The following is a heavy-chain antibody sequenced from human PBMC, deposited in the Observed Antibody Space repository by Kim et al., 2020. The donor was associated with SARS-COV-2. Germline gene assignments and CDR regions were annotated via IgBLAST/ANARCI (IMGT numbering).Heavy chain of an antibody. CDR2: ISAYNGNT. V-gene: IGHV1-18*01. CDR1: GYTFTSYG. Sequence: ASVKVSCKASGYTFTSYGISWVRQAPGQGLEWMGWISAYNGNTNYAQKLQGRVTMTTDTSTSTAYMELRSLRSDDTAVYYCARPGYGGNSGNYYGMDVWGQGTTVTVSS. J-gene: IGHJ6*02. D-gene: IGHD4-17*01. CDR3: ARPGYGGNSGNYYGMDV.